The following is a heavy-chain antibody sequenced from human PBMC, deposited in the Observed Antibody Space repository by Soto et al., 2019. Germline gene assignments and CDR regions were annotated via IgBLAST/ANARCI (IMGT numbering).Heavy chain of an antibody. CDR1: GFTFSSYA. J-gene: IGHJ6*03. V-gene: IGHV3-23*01. Sequence: EVQLLESGGGLVQPGGSLRLSCAASGFTFSSYAMSWVRQAPGKGLEWVSAISGSGCSTYYADSVKGRFTISRDNSKNTLYLQMNSLRAEDTAVYYCAKDLKARYSYGPTHYYYYYMDVWGKGTTVTVSS. CDR3: AKDLKARYSYGPTHYYYYYMDV. D-gene: IGHD5-18*01. CDR2: ISGSGCST.